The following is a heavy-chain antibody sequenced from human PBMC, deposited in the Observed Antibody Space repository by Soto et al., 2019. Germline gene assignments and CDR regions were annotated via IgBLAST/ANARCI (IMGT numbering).Heavy chain of an antibody. D-gene: IGHD5-12*01. Sequence: PGGSLRLSCAASGFTFSSYAMHWVRQAPGKGLEWVAVISYDGSNKYYADSVKGRLTISRDNSKNTLYLQMNSLRAEDTAVYYCARDLVRGYGSPWFDPWGQGTLVTVSS. CDR2: ISYDGSNK. CDR3: ARDLVRGYGSPWFDP. V-gene: IGHV3-30-3*01. CDR1: GFTFSSYA. J-gene: IGHJ5*02.